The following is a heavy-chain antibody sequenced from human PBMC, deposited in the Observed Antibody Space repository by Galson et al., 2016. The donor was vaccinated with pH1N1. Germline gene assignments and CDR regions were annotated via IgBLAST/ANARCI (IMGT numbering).Heavy chain of an antibody. CDR2: IRTKAYGGTT. CDR1: GFTFGDYA. D-gene: IGHD3-22*01. V-gene: IGHV3-49*04. Sequence: SLRLSCAASGFTFGDYAMNWVRLAPGKGLEWVGVIRTKAYGGTTDYAASVKGRFSISRDDSTNIAHLQINSLKTVDPAVYYCIRGNIRITLKAVIISDNFEIWGQGTVVAVSS. CDR3: IRGNIRITLKAVIISDNFEI. J-gene: IGHJ3*02.